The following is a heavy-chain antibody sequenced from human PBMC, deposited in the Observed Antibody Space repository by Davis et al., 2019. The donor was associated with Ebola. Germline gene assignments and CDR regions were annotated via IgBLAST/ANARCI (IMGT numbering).Heavy chain of an antibody. CDR1: GYTFTSYG. CDR3: AGAGSNLVSLHYGMDV. CDR2: ISAYNGNT. Sequence: ASVKVSCKASGYTFTSYGNSWVRQAPGQGLEWMGWISAYNGNTNYAQKLQGRFTITADKSTSTAYMELSSLRSEDTAVYYCAGAGSNLVSLHYGMDVWGQGTTVTVSS. J-gene: IGHJ6*02. D-gene: IGHD3-10*01. V-gene: IGHV1-18*04.